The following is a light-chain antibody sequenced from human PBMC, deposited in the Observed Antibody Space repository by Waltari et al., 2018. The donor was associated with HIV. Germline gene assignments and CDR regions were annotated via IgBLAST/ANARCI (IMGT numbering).Light chain of an antibody. J-gene: IGKJ4*01. CDR2: LGS. Sequence: DVLMTQSPLALPVSPGEPASVSCVSSQSLLHANGYQYLDWYLQKPGQAPQLLIYLGSNRASGIPDRFSGSASGTNFTLNISRVEADDVGTYYCMQALQTPRTFGGGTKVQIK. V-gene: IGKV2-28*01. CDR3: MQALQTPRT. CDR1: QSLLHANGYQY.